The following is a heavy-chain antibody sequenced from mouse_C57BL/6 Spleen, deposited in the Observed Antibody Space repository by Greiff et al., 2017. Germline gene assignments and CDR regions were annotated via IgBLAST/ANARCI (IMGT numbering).Heavy chain of an antibody. CDR2: INYDGSST. V-gene: IGHV5-16*01. D-gene: IGHD1-1*01. J-gene: IGHJ4*01. Sequence: DVMLVESEGGLVQPGSSMKLSCTASGFTFSDYYMAWVRQVPEKGLEWVANINYDGSSTYYLDSLKSRFIIARDNGKNILYLQRSSLKSEDTATYYCARDFISDYAMDYWGQGTSVTVSS. CDR3: ARDFISDYAMDY. CDR1: GFTFSDYY.